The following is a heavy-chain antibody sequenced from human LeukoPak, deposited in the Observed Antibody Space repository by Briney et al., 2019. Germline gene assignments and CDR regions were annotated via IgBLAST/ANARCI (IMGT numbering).Heavy chain of an antibody. CDR1: GGSISSYY. D-gene: IGHD2-21*02. CDR2: IYTSGST. J-gene: IGHJ4*02. Sequence: SETLSLTCTVSGGSISSYYWSWIRQPAGKGLEWIGRIYTSGSTNYNPSLKSRVTISVDTSKNQFSLKLSSVTAADTAVYYCARHENCGGDCQPATFDYWGQGTLVTVSS. V-gene: IGHV4-4*07. CDR3: ARHENCGGDCQPATFDY.